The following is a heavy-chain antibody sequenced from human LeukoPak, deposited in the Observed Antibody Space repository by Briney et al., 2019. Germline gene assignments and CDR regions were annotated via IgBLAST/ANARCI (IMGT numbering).Heavy chain of an antibody. D-gene: IGHD3-3*01. V-gene: IGHV4-59*01. CDR3: AGGRQYYDFWGGQLHGGDAFDI. CDR2: IYYSGST. CDR1: GGSTSSYY. J-gene: IGHJ3*02. Sequence: SETLSLTCTVSGGSTSSYYWSWIRQPPGKGLEWIGCIYYSGSTNYNPSLKSRITISVDTSKNQFSLKLSSVTAADTAVYYCAGGRQYYDFWGGQLHGGDAFDIWGQGTMVTVSS.